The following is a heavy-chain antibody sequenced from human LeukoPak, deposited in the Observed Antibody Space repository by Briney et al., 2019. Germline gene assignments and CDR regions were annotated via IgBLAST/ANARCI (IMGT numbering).Heavy chain of an antibody. D-gene: IGHD3-9*01. J-gene: IGHJ6*03. V-gene: IGHV4-39*01. CDR2: IYYSGTT. CDR1: GGSISSSSYY. Sequence: PSETLSLTCTVSGGSISSSSYYWGWIRQPPGKGLEWIGSIYYSGTTYYNPSPKSRVTISVDMSKNQFSLKLSSVTAADTAVYYCARLGGDIYFYYMDVWGKGTTVTISS. CDR3: ARLGGDIYFYYMDV.